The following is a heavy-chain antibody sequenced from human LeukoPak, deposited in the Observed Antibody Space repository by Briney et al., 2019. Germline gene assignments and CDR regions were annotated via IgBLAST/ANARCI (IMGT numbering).Heavy chain of an antibody. CDR3: ARDLREHGFDI. Sequence: PSETLSLTCTVSGDSINSGGYYWSWVRQHPGKGLEWIGYIYYSGSTYYNPSLKSRVTISVDTSKNQFSLKLSSVTAADTAVYYCARDLREHGFDIWGQGTMVTVSS. J-gene: IGHJ3*02. CDR1: GDSINSGGYY. CDR2: IYYSGST. V-gene: IGHV4-31*03.